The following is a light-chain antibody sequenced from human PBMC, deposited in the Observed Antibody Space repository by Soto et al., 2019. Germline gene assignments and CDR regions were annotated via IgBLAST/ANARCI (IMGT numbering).Light chain of an antibody. CDR1: QSLVHSDGNTH. Sequence: DIVVTQTPLSSPVTLGQPASISCRSSQSLVHSDGNTHLSWLQQRPGQPPRLLIYKLSNRFSGVPDRFSGSGAGTDFTLKISRVEAEDVGIYYCMQSTQFPYTFGQGTKLEIK. V-gene: IGKV2-24*01. CDR2: KLS. J-gene: IGKJ2*01. CDR3: MQSTQFPYT.